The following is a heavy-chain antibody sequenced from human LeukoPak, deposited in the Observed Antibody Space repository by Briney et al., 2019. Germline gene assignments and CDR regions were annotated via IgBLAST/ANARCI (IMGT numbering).Heavy chain of an antibody. CDR1: GGSISSGTYH. J-gene: IGHJ4*02. D-gene: IGHD4-23*01. V-gene: IGHV4-30-4*01. CDR2: IYYSGST. CDR3: ARGGTTVVAPVY. Sequence: SETLSLTCTVSGGSISSGTYHWSWIRQPPGTGLEWIGYIYYSGSTYYNPSLKSRVSISLDTSKNQLSLNLSSVTAADTAVYYCARGGTTVVAPVYWGQGTLVSVSS.